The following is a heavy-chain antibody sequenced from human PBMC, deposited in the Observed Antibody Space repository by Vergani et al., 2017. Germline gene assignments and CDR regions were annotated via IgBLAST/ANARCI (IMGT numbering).Heavy chain of an antibody. CDR2: IWYDGSNK. CDR1: GFTFSSYG. Sequence: QVQLVESGGGVVQPGRSLRLSCAASGFTFSSYGMHWVRQAPGKGLEWVAVIWYDGSNKYYADSVKGRFTISRDNSKTTLYLQMNSLRAEDTAVYYCASDGDYSGNYWGQGTLVTVSS. D-gene: IGHD4-17*01. J-gene: IGHJ4*02. V-gene: IGHV3-33*01. CDR3: ASDGDYSGNY.